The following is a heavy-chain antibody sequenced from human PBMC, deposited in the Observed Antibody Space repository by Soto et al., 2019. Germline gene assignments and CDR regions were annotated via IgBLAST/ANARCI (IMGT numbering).Heavy chain of an antibody. D-gene: IGHD2-8*01. Sequence: QVQLQESGPGLVRPSQTLSLTCTVPAGSISTINYYWSWIRQHPEKGLEWIGYISHSGSSFYHSSLKRRVTISLDTSKKQFSLTLTSVTAADTAVYYCARSAQWDGFDPWGQGTMVTVSS. CDR3: ARSAQWDGFDP. CDR1: AGSISTINYY. V-gene: IGHV4-31*03. J-gene: IGHJ3*01. CDR2: ISHSGSS.